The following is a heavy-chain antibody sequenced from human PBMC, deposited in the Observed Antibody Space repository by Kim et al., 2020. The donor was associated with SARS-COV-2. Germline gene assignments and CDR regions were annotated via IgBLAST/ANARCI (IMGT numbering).Heavy chain of an antibody. D-gene: IGHD3-3*01. Sequence: SGPTLVKPTQTLTLTCTFSGFSLSTSGVGVGWIRQPPGKALEWLALIYWDDDKRYSPSLKSRLTITKDTSKNQVVLTMTNMDPVDTATYYCALAYYDFWSGYWTLDAFDIWGQGTMVTVSS. V-gene: IGHV2-5*02. CDR3: ALAYYDFWSGYWTLDAFDI. CDR1: GFSLSTSGVG. J-gene: IGHJ3*02. CDR2: IYWDDDK.